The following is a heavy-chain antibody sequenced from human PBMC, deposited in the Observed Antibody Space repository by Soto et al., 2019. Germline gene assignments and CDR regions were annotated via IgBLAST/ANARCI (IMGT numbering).Heavy chain of an antibody. CDR1: WFSLSSIGMC. J-gene: IGHJ5*01. Sequence: SGPTLVNPTQTLTLTCTFSWFSLSSIGMCVSWIRQPPGKALEWLALIDWDGDEYYSTSLETRLTISKDTSKNQVVLTMSNMDPVDTATYYCARSITRSGFFDWFDSWGQGTLVTVSS. CDR2: IDWDGDE. CDR3: ARSITRSGFFDWFDS. V-gene: IGHV2-70*01. D-gene: IGHD3-3*01.